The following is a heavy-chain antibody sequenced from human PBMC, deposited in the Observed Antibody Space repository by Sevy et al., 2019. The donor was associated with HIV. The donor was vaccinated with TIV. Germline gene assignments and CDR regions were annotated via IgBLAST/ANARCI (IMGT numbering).Heavy chain of an antibody. J-gene: IGHJ5*02. CDR3: AREFTGTTTDWFDP. V-gene: IGHV4-61*02. CDR1: GVSITSSLYY. CDR2: IYVSDST. Sequence: SETLSLTCTVSGVSITSSLYYCSWIRQPAGKGPEWIGRIYVSDSTNYNPSLKSRVTMSIDTSKNQFSLKLTSVTAADTAVYYCAREFTGTTTDWFDPWGQGILVTVSS. D-gene: IGHD3-10*01.